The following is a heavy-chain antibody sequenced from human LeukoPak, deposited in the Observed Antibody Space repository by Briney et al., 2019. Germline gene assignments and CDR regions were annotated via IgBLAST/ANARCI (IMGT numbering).Heavy chain of an antibody. CDR2: IYSSGST. D-gene: IGHD2-15*01. J-gene: IGHJ4*02. CDR1: GVSITSFY. Sequence: PSETLSLTCTVSGVSITSFYWSWIRQPPGKGLEWIGYIYSSGSTNYNPSLKSRVTVSLDTTKNQVSLKLSSVSAADTAVYYCASTGYCIGGSCYSNYFDHWGQGTLVTVSS. V-gene: IGHV4-59*08. CDR3: ASTGYCIGGSCYSNYFDH.